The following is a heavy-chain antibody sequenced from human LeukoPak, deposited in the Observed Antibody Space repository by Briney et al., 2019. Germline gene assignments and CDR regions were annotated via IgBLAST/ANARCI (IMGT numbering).Heavy chain of an antibody. CDR1: GFIFSSYA. V-gene: IGHV3-23*01. J-gene: IGHJ4*02. CDR2: ISGSGGST. CDR3: ATYYCSSTSCYEDY. D-gene: IGHD2-2*01. Sequence: GGSLRLSCAASGFIFSSYAMSWVRQAPGKGLEWVSTISGSGGSTYYADSVKGRFTISRDNAKNTLYLQMNSLRAEDTAVYYCATYYCSSTSCYEDYWGQGTLVTVSS.